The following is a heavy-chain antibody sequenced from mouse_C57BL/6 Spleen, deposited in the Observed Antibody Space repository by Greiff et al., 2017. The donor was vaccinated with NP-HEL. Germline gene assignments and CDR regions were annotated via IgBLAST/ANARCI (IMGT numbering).Heavy chain of an antibody. Sequence: EVQGVESGEGLVKPGGSLKLSCAASGFTFSSYAMSWVRQTPEKRLEWVAYISSGGDYIYYADTVKGRFTITRDNARNTLYLQMSSLKSEDTAMYYCTRGGTYYSNYVYAMDYWGQGTSVTVSS. D-gene: IGHD2-5*01. CDR2: ISSGGDYI. CDR1: GFTFSSYA. V-gene: IGHV5-9-1*02. J-gene: IGHJ4*01. CDR3: TRGGTYYSNYVYAMDY.